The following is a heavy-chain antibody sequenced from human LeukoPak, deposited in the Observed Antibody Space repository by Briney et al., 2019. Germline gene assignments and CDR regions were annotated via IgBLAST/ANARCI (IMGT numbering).Heavy chain of an antibody. V-gene: IGHV4-4*07. CDR3: ARGLAPTAEGFYALDI. CDR1: GASIGSFY. Sequence: SETLSLTCSGSGASIGSFYWSWIRQPAGKGLEWIGRLYKGGDTNYSPSLRSRVTVSADTAKNQFSLIVSSVTAADTAMYYCARGLAPTAEGFYALDIWGHGTMVTVSS. CDR2: LYKGGDT. D-gene: IGHD3-3*01. J-gene: IGHJ3*02.